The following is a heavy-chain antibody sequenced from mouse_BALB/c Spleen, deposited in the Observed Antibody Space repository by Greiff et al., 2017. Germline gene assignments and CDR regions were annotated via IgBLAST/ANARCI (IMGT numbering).Heavy chain of an antibody. J-gene: IGHJ3*01. V-gene: IGHV7-1*02. CDR2: SRNKANDYTT. CDR1: GFTFSDFY. Sequence: DVKLVESGGGLVQPGGSLRLSCATSGFTFSDFYMEWVRQPPGKRLEWIAASRNKANDYTTEYSASVKGRFIVSRDTSQSILYLQMNALRAEDTAIYYCTRDEEANWGGFAYWGQGTLVTVSA. CDR3: TRDEEANWGGFAY. D-gene: IGHD4-1*01.